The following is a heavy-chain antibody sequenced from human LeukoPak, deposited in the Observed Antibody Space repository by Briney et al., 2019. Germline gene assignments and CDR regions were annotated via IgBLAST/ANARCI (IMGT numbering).Heavy chain of an antibody. CDR3: ARAHRAYSSSNSLSDY. Sequence: ASVKVSCKASGYTFTGYYKHWVRQAPGQGLEWMGWINPNSGGTNYAQKFQGRVTMTRDTSISTAYMELSRLRSDDTAVYYCARAHRAYSSSNSLSDYWGQGTLVTVSS. V-gene: IGHV1-2*02. CDR2: INPNSGGT. CDR1: GYTFTGYY. J-gene: IGHJ4*02. D-gene: IGHD6-6*01.